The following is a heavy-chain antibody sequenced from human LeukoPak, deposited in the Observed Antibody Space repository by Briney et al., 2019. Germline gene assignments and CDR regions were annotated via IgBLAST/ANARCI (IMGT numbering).Heavy chain of an antibody. D-gene: IGHD6-13*01. CDR3: AREAPPYSSSWYTTYYFDY. CDR2: INHSGST. J-gene: IGHJ4*02. V-gene: IGHV4-34*01. Sequence: SETLSLTCAVYGGSFSGYYWSWIRQPPGKGLEWIGEINHSGSTNYNPSLKSRVTMSVDTPKNQFSLKLSSVTAADTAVYYCAREAPPYSSSWYTTYYFDYWGQGTLVTVSS. CDR1: GGSFSGYY.